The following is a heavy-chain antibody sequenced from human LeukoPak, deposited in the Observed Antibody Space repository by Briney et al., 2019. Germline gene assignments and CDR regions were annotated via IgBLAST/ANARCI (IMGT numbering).Heavy chain of an antibody. CDR2: ICSGGST. J-gene: IGHJ4*02. CDR3: AITYYYGSGSYIDY. V-gene: IGHV3-53*01. CDR1: GFTVSSNY. Sequence: GGSQRLSCAASGFTVSSNYMSWVRQAPGKGLEWVSVICSGGSTYYADSVKGRFTISRDNSENTLYLQMNSLRAEDTAVYYCAITYYYGSGSYIDYWGQGTLVTVSS. D-gene: IGHD3-10*01.